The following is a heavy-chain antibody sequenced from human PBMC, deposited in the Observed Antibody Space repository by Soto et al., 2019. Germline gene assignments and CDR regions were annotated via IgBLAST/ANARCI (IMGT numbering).Heavy chain of an antibody. CDR1: GGTFSSYF. D-gene: IGHD6-13*01. V-gene: IGHV1-69*01. J-gene: IGHJ6*02. CDR3: ARETPSAAAAYYYYGLDV. CDR2: IIPVFGTA. Sequence: QVQLVQSGAEVKKAGSSVKVSCKVSGGTFSSYFINWVRQAPGQGLEWVRGIIPVFGTASYAEKFQGRVTITADESTSTAYLELSSLRPDDTAVYYCARETPSAAAAYYYYGLDVWGQGTTVTVPS.